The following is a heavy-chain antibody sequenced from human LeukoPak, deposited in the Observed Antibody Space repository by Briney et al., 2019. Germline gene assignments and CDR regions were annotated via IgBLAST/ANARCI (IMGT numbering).Heavy chain of an antibody. V-gene: IGHV4-4*07. CDR3: ARHAHYCTNGVCYENSFDP. Sequence: SETLSLTCTVSGGSISSYYWSWIRQPAGKGLEWIGRIYTSGSTNYNPSLKSRVTMSADTSKNQFSLKLSSVTAADTAIYYCARHAHYCTNGVCYENSFDPWGQGTLVAVSS. D-gene: IGHD2-8*01. CDR2: IYTSGST. CDR1: GGSISSYY. J-gene: IGHJ5*02.